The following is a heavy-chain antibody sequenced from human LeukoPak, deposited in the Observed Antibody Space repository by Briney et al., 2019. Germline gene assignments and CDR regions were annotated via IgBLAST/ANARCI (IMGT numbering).Heavy chain of an antibody. V-gene: IGHV4-59*01. CDR3: AGEGRYYYDSSGYTSVGAFDI. CDR1: GGSISSYY. J-gene: IGHJ3*02. D-gene: IGHD3-22*01. CDR2: IYYSGST. Sequence: SETLSLTCTVSGGSISSYYWSWIRQPPGKGLEWIGYIYYSGSTNYNPSLKSRVTISVDTSKNQFSLQLSSVTAADTAVYYCAGEGRYYYDSSGYTSVGAFDIWGQGTMVTVSS.